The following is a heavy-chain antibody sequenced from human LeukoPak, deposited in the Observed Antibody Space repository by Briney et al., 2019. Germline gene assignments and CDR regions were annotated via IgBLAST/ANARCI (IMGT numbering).Heavy chain of an antibody. CDR2: INWNSDSI. V-gene: IGHV3-9*01. D-gene: IGHD5-12*01. Sequence: TGGSLRLSCAVSGFTCDDYAMHWVRQVPGKGLEWVSGINWNSDSIGYADSVKGRFTTSRDNAKNSLYLQMNSLRAEDTAFYYCAINGGGDSGYGNFDYWGQGTLVTVSS. CDR1: GFTCDDYA. J-gene: IGHJ4*02. CDR3: AINGGGDSGYGNFDY.